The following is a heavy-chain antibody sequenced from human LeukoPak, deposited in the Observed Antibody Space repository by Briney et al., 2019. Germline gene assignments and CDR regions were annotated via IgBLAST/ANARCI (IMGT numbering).Heavy chain of an antibody. CDR2: IYYSGST. J-gene: IGHJ3*02. Sequence: SETLSLTCTVSGGSISSSSYYWGWIRQPPGKGLEWIGSIYYSGSTYYNPSLKSRVTISVDTSKNQFSLKLSSVTAADTAVYYCARSTEDAFDIWGQGTMVTVSS. V-gene: IGHV4-39*07. D-gene: IGHD1-1*01. CDR1: GGSISSSSYY. CDR3: ARSTEDAFDI.